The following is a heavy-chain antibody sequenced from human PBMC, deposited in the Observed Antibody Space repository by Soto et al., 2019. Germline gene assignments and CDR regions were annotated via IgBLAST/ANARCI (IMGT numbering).Heavy chain of an antibody. D-gene: IGHD3-10*01. Sequence: GESLKISCKGSGYSFTSYWISWVRQMPGKGLEWMGRIDPSDSYTNYSPSFQGHVTISADKSISTAYLQWSSLKASDTAMYYCAYYYGSGSQTGYYYGMDVWGQGTTVTVS. CDR3: AYYYGSGSQTGYYYGMDV. CDR1: GYSFTSYW. J-gene: IGHJ6*02. CDR2: IDPSDSYT. V-gene: IGHV5-10-1*01.